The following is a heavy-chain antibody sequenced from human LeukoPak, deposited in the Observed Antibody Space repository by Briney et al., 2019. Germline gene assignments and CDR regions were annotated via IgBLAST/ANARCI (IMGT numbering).Heavy chain of an antibody. CDR1: GFTSSNAW. J-gene: IGHJ4*02. CDR3: TTAVVVTGFDY. V-gene: IGHV3-15*01. CDR2: IKRKTDGGTT. D-gene: IGHD2-21*02. Sequence: PGGSPRLSCAASGFTSSNAWMTWVSQTPGKGLEWVGRIKRKTDGGTTDYAAPVKGRFNISRDDSKNTVYLQMNSLKTEDTAVYYCTTAVVVTGFDYWGQGTLVSVSS.